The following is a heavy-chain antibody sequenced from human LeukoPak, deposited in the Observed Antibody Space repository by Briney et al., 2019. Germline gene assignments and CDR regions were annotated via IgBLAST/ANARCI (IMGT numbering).Heavy chain of an antibody. CDR1: GFTFSNAW. D-gene: IGHD6-19*01. CDR2: IKSKTDGGTT. V-gene: IGHV3-15*01. Sequence: GGSLRLSCAASGFTFSNAWMNWVRQAPGKGLEWVGRIKSKTDGGTTDYAAPMEGRFTISRDDSKNTLYLQMNSLSADDTAVYYCARNSGWYGVSWGQGTLVTVSS. J-gene: IGHJ4*02. CDR3: ARNSGWYGVS.